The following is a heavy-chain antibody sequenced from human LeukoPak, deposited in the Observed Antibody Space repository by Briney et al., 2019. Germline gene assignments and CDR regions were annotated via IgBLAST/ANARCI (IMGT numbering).Heavy chain of an antibody. J-gene: IGHJ3*02. D-gene: IGHD6-19*01. CDR2: INTDGSSA. CDR3: ARPEDSSGWPDAFDI. CDR1: GFTLSSYW. Sequence: PGGSLRLSCAASGFTLSSYWMHWVRQAPGKGLVWVSRINTDGSSASYADSVKGRFTISRDDAKNSLYLQMNSLRAEDTAVYYCARPEDSSGWPDAFDIWGQGTMVTVSS. V-gene: IGHV3-74*01.